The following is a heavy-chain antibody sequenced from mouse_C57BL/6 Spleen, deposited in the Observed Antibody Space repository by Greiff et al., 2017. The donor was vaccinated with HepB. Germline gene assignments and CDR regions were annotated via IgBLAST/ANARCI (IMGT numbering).Heavy chain of an antibody. Sequence: VQLQQSGPELVKPGASVKISCKASGYSFTGYYMNWVKQSPEKSLEWIGEINPSTGGTTYNQKFKAKATLTVDKSSSTAYMQLKSLTSEDSAVYYCAKIYYGNYPWFAYWGQGTLVTVSA. J-gene: IGHJ3*01. D-gene: IGHD2-1*01. V-gene: IGHV1-42*01. CDR3: AKIYYGNYPWFAY. CDR1: GYSFTGYY. CDR2: INPSTGGT.